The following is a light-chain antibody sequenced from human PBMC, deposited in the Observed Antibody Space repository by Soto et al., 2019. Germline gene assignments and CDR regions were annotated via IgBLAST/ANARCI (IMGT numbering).Light chain of an antibody. J-gene: IGKJ1*01. V-gene: IGKV1-39*01. CDR3: QQSYSTPRT. Sequence: DIQMTQSPSSLSASVIDRVTITFRASQSISSYLNWYQQKPGKAPKLLIYAASSLQSGVPSRFSGSGSGTDFTLTVSSLQPEDFATYFCQQSYSTPRTFGQRTKVDI. CDR1: QSISSY. CDR2: AAS.